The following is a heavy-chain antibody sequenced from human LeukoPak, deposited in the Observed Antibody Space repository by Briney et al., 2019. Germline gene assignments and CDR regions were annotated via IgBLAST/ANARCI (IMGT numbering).Heavy chain of an antibody. CDR2: MSYSGST. V-gene: IGHV4-39*01. J-gene: IGHJ4*02. Sequence: SETLSLTCTVSGGSISSGSYYSDWIRQPPGKGLEWIGSMSYSGSTYYNPSLKSRVTMSVDTSKNQFSLKLSSVTAADTAVYYCARSARWLQDFDYWGQGTLVTVSS. D-gene: IGHD5-24*01. CDR3: ARSARWLQDFDY. CDR1: GGSISSGSYY.